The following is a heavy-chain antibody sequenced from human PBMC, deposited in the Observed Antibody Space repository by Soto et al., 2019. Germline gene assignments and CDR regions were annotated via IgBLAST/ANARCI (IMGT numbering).Heavy chain of an antibody. CDR2: ISYDGSNK. J-gene: IGHJ4*02. CDR3: ASGRIAAGY. Sequence: QVQLVESGGGVVQPGRSLRLSCAASGFTFNSYAMHWVRQAPGKGLEWVAVISYDGSNKYYADSVKGRFTISRDNSKNTLYLQMNSLRAEDTAVYYCASGRIAAGYWGQGTLVTVSS. D-gene: IGHD6-13*01. CDR1: GFTFNSYA. V-gene: IGHV3-30-3*01.